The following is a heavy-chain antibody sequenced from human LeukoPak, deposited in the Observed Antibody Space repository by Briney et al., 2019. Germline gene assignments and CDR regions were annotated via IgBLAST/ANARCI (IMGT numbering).Heavy chain of an antibody. CDR1: GFTFSSYA. CDR3: AKDRDYYDSSGYYLDYFDY. Sequence: GGSLRLSCAASGFTFSSYAMSWVRQAPGKGLEWVSAISGSGGSTYYADSVKGRFTISRDNSKNTLYLQMNRLRAEDTAVYYCAKDRDYYDSSGYYLDYFDYWGQGTLVTVSS. J-gene: IGHJ4*02. CDR2: ISGSGGST. D-gene: IGHD3-22*01. V-gene: IGHV3-23*01.